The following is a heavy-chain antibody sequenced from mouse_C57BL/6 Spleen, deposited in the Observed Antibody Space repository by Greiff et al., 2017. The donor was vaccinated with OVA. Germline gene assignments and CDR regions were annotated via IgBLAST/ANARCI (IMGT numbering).Heavy chain of an antibody. J-gene: IGHJ4*01. CDR3: ARSTTVVATKRDYYAMDY. V-gene: IGHV1-39*01. CDR2: INPNYGTT. D-gene: IGHD1-1*01. CDR1: GYSFTDYN. Sequence: EVQRVESGPELVKPGASVKISCKASGYSFTDYNMNWVKQSNGKSLEWIGVINPNYGTTSYNQKFKGKATLTVDQSSSTAYMQLNSLTSEDSAVYYCARSTTVVATKRDYYAMDYWGQGTSVTVSS.